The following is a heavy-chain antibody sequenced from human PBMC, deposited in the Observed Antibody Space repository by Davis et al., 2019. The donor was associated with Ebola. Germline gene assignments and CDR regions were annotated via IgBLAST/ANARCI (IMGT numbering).Heavy chain of an antibody. Sequence: GESLKISCAASGFTFSSYSMNWVRQAPGKGLEWVSSISSSSYIYYADSVKGRFTISRDNSKNTLYLQMNSLRAEDTAVYYCAKEILWFGELLGFDYWGQGTLVTVSS. CDR2: ISSSSYI. D-gene: IGHD3-10*01. CDR1: GFTFSSYS. V-gene: IGHV3-21*01. CDR3: AKEILWFGELLGFDY. J-gene: IGHJ4*02.